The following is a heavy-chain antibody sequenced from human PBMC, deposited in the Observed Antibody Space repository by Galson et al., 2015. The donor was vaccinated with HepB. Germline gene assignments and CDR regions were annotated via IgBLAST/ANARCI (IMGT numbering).Heavy chain of an antibody. D-gene: IGHD1-1*01. Sequence: SLRLSCAAPGFTFSSFAMSWARQAPGQGLEWVSTLHSSGGSTYSADSVKGRFTSSRDNSKSTLYLQLSSLRAEDTGVYYCVRNLLWDGWNAFDIWGQGTTVTVSS. CDR1: GFTFSSFA. CDR2: LHSSGGST. V-gene: IGHV3-23*01. J-gene: IGHJ3*02. CDR3: VRNLLWDGWNAFDI.